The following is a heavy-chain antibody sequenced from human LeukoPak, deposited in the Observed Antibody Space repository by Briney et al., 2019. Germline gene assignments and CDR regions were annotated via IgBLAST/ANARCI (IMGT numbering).Heavy chain of an antibody. CDR2: MNPNSGNT. CDR3: ARGRSENYDLWSGYYCPLALYLLDY. D-gene: IGHD3-3*01. V-gene: IGHV1-8*01. J-gene: IGHJ4*02. Sequence: ASVKVSCKASGYTFTTYDIYWVRPATGQGLGWVGWMNPNSGNTGYAQKFQGRVTMTRNTSISTAYMELGSLRSEDTAVYYCARGRSENYDLWSGYYCPLALYLLDYWGQGTLVTVSS. CDR1: GYTFTTYD.